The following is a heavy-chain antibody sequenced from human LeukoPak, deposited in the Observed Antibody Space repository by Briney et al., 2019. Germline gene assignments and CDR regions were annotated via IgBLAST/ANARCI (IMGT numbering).Heavy chain of an antibody. Sequence: GGSLRLSCAASGFTFSSYAMSWVRQAPGKGLEWVSAISSSGGSTYYADSVKGRFTISRDNSKNTLYLQMNSLRAEDTAVYYCAKDKLQERSFDYWGQGTLVTVSS. CDR2: ISSSGGST. D-gene: IGHD1-26*01. CDR1: GFTFSSYA. CDR3: AKDKLQERSFDY. V-gene: IGHV3-23*01. J-gene: IGHJ4*02.